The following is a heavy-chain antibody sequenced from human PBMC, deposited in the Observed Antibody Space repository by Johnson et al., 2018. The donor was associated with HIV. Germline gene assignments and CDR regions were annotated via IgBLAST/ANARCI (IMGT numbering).Heavy chain of an antibody. Sequence: EVQLVESGGGLVQPGRSLRLSCAASGFTFDDYAMHWVRQAPGKGLEWVSGISWNSGSIGYADSVKGRFTISRDNAKNSLYLQMNSLRAEDTALYYCAKDIALRYYYVLRGAFDIWGQGTMVTVSS. V-gene: IGHV3-9*01. CDR3: AKDIALRYYYVLRGAFDI. CDR2: ISWNSGSI. D-gene: IGHD3-10*02. CDR1: GFTFDDYA. J-gene: IGHJ3*02.